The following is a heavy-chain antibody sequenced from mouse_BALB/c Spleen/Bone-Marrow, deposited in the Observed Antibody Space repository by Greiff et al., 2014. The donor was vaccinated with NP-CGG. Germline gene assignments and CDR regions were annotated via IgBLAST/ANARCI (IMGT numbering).Heavy chain of an antibody. CDR1: GYTFTDYH. V-gene: IGHV1-18*01. J-gene: IGHJ3*01. Sequence: EVQLQQSGPELVKPGASVRIPCKASGYTFTDYHMDWVKQSHGKSLAWIGDIDPNNGTTIYNRNFKGKATLTVDKSSSTAYMELRSLTSENTAVYYCARPNTTPFDYWGQGTLVTVSS. D-gene: IGHD2-12*01. CDR3: ARPNTTPFDY. CDR2: IDPNNGTT.